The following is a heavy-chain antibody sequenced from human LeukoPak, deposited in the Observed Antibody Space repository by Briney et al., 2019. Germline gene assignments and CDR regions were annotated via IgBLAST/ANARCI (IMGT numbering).Heavy chain of an antibody. CDR1: GGTFSSYT. D-gene: IGHD6-13*01. V-gene: IGHV1-69*16. CDR3: AREGTDSSSWYRYYYYYMDV. J-gene: IGHJ6*03. Sequence: SVKVSCKASGGTFSSYTINWVRQATGQGLEWMGWMNPIRGYTGNAQRFQGRVTITTDETTSTAYMELSSLRSEDTAVYYCAREGTDSSSWYRYYYYYMDVWGKGTTVTVSS. CDR2: MNPIRGYT.